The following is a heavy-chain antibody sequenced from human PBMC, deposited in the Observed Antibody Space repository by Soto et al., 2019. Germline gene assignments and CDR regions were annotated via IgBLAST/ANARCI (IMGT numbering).Heavy chain of an antibody. CDR1: GGSMSSGDYC. CDR3: ARTSGDYGLSKYFQH. CDR2: IYYSGTT. V-gene: IGHV4-31*03. J-gene: IGHJ1*01. D-gene: IGHD4-17*01. Sequence: SETLSLTCTVSGGSMSSGDYCWSWIRQLPGKGLEWIGYIYYSGTTFHNPSLKSRVSISVDTSKNLFSLKLSSMTAADTAVYYCARTSGDYGLSKYFQHWGQGTLVTVSS.